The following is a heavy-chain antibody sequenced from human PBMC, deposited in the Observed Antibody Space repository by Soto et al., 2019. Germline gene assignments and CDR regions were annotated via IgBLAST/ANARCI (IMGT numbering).Heavy chain of an antibody. Sequence: GGSLRLSCAASGFTFSSYGMHWVRQAPGKGLEWVAVISYDGSNKYYADSVKGRFTISRDNSKNTLYLQMNSLRAEDTVVYYCAKDFGAHWGQGTLVTVSS. V-gene: IGHV3-30*18. CDR2: ISYDGSNK. J-gene: IGHJ4*02. CDR3: AKDFGAH. D-gene: IGHD3-10*01. CDR1: GFTFSSYG.